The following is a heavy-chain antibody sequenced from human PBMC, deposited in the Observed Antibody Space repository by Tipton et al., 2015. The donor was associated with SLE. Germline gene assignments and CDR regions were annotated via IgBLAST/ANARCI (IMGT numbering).Heavy chain of an antibody. V-gene: IGHV3-74*03. CDR2: IKSDGSIT. J-gene: IGHJ4*02. CDR3: VRFVSY. Sequence: GSLRLSCAASGFTFSSYWMHWVRQAPGKGPVWVSGIKSDGSITKYADSVKGRFTISRDNAKNTLYLQMNSLRAEDTAVYYCVRFVSYWGRGTPVTVSS. CDR1: GFTFSSYW.